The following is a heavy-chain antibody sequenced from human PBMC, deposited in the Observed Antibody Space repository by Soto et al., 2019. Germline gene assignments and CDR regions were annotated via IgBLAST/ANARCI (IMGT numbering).Heavy chain of an antibody. Sequence: GGSLRLSCAASGFTFSDSYMSWIRQPPGKGLEWVSYISSSDSIIYYSDSVKGRFIISRDNAKNSLYLQMNSLRAEDTAVYYCARDLGYYDSSGYFDYWGQGTLVTVSS. J-gene: IGHJ4*02. D-gene: IGHD3-22*01. CDR2: ISSSDSII. CDR3: ARDLGYYDSSGYFDY. CDR1: GFTFSDSY. V-gene: IGHV3-11*01.